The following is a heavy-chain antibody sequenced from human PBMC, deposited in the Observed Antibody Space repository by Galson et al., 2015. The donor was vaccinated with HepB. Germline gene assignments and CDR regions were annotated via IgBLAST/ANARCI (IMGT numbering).Heavy chain of an antibody. J-gene: IGHJ4*02. D-gene: IGHD1-26*01. CDR1: GFTFENYG. CDR2: ISRSSGFM. Sequence: SLRLSCAASGFTFENYGMLWVRQAPGQGLEWVSAISRSSGFMYYADSVKGRFTITRDNSKNTAYLQMTGLRVEDTAVYYCTRGWVGATRFAYWGQGTLVSVSS. V-gene: IGHV3-21*04. CDR3: TRGWVGATRFAY.